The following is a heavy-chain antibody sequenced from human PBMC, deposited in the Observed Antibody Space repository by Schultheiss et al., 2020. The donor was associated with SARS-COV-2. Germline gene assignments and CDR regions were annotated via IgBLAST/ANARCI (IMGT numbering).Heavy chain of an antibody. V-gene: IGHV4-31*02. CDR2: IYYSGST. D-gene: IGHD1-26*01. CDR3: ASLSIVGADFDY. CDR1: GFTFSSVA. Sequence: SCEVSGFTFSSVAMNWVRQAPGKGPEWTGYIYYSGSTYYNPSLKSRVSISVDTSKNQFSLKLSAVTAADTAVYYCASLSIVGADFDYWGQGTLVTVSS. J-gene: IGHJ4*02.